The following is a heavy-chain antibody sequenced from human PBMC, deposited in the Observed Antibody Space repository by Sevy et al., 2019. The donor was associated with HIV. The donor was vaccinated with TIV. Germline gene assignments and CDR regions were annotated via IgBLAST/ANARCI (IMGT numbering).Heavy chain of an antibody. J-gene: IGHJ6*02. CDR3: AKEYYDFWSGYSVYYCYYYGMDV. D-gene: IGHD3-3*01. CDR1: GFTFSSYG. Sequence: GGSLRLSCAASGFTFSSYGMHWVRQAPGKGLEWVAFIRYDGSNKYYADSVKGRFTISRDNSKNTLYLQMNSLRAEDTAVYYCAKEYYDFWSGYSVYYCYYYGMDVWGQGTTVTVSS. V-gene: IGHV3-30*02. CDR2: IRYDGSNK.